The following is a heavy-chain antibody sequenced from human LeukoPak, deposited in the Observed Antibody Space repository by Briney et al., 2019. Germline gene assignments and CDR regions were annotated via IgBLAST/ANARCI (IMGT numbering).Heavy chain of an antibody. J-gene: IGHJ3*02. D-gene: IGHD3-10*01. CDR2: IIPIFGTA. CDR1: EGTFSSYA. Sequence: SVKVSCKASEGTFSSYAISWVRQAPGQGLEWMGGIIPIFGTANYAQKFQGRVTITADESTSTAYMELSSLRSEDTAVYYCARVPLSSGSATAPDAFDIWGQGTMVTVSS. V-gene: IGHV1-69*13. CDR3: ARVPLSSGSATAPDAFDI.